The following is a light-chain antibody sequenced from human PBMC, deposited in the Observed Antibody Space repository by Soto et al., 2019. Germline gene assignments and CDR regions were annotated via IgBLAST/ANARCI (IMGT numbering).Light chain of an antibody. CDR1: QGVSSN. J-gene: IGKJ4*01. Sequence: EIVMTQSPATLSVSPGERATLSCRASQGVSSNLAWYQQKPGQAPRLLIYGASTRATGIPDRFSGSGSGTDFTLTISGLEPEDFAIYYCQQYGTSKLTFGGGTKVDIK. CDR3: QQYGTSKLT. CDR2: GAS. V-gene: IGKV3-15*01.